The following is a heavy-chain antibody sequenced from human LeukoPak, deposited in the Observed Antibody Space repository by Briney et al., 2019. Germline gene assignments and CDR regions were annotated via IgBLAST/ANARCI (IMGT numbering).Heavy chain of an antibody. Sequence: GGSLRLSCAASGFTFSSYGMHWVRQAPGKGLEWVAIISYDGSKKYYGDSVKGRFTISRDNSKNTLYLQMNSLRAEDTAMYYCAKAYYGSGSPLDWFDPWGQGTLVTVSS. J-gene: IGHJ5*02. CDR1: GFTFSSYG. V-gene: IGHV3-30*18. CDR3: AKAYYGSGSPLDWFDP. D-gene: IGHD3-10*01. CDR2: ISYDGSKK.